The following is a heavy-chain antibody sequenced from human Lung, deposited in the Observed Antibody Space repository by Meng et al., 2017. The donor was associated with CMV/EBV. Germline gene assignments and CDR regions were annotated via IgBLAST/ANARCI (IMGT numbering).Heavy chain of an antibody. D-gene: IGHD1-14*01. V-gene: IGHV3-23*01. CDR3: AKGGPGRGFDY. J-gene: IGHJ4*02. CDR1: GFTFSSCA. CDR2: ISGSGDST. Sequence: SCAASGFTFSSCAMGWVRQAPGKGLEWVSAISGSGDSTYYADSVKGRVTISRDNSKNTLYLQMNSLRAEDTAVYYCAKGGPGRGFDYWGQGTLVTVSS.